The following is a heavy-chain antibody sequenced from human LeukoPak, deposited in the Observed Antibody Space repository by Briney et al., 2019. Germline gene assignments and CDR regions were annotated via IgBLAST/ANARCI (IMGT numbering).Heavy chain of an antibody. CDR3: VRRNSCSSTSCLDY. D-gene: IGHD2-2*01. J-gene: IGHJ4*02. Sequence: SETLSLTCTVSGGSISSGGYYWSWIRQPPGKGLEWIGYIYHSGNTYYNPSLKSRVTMSVDRSKNQFSLKLSSVTAADTAVYYCVRRNSCSSTSCLDYWGQGTLVTVSS. CDR2: IYHSGNT. CDR1: GGSISSGGYY. V-gene: IGHV4-30-2*01.